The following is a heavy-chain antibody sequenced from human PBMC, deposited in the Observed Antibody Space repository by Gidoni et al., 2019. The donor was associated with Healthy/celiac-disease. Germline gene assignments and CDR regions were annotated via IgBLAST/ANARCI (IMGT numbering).Heavy chain of an antibody. CDR1: GFTVSSNY. D-gene: IGHD3-3*01. CDR2: IYSGGST. Sequence: EVQLVESGGGLVQPGGSLRLSCAASGFTVSSNYMSWVRQAPGKGLEWVSVIYSGGSTYYADSVKGRFTISRDNSKNTLYLQMNSLRAEDTAVYYCAREGTYDFWSGYYPTFDYWGQGTLVTVSS. V-gene: IGHV3-66*01. CDR3: AREGTYDFWSGYYPTFDY. J-gene: IGHJ4*02.